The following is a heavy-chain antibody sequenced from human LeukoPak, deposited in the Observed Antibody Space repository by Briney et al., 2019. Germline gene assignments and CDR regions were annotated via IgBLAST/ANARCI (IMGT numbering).Heavy chain of an antibody. CDR3: AKDPGLWFGELRY. J-gene: IGHJ4*02. D-gene: IGHD3-10*01. CDR1: GFTFSSYA. CDR2: ISGSGGST. V-gene: IGHV3-23*01. Sequence: GGSLRLSCAASGFTFSSYAMSWVRQAPGKGLEWVSAISGSGGSTYYADSVKGRFTISRDNSKNTLYLQMNSLRAEDTVVYYCAKDPGLWFGELRYWGQGTLVTVSS.